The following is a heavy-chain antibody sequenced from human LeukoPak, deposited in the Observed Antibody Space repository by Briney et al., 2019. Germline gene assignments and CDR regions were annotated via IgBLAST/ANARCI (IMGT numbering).Heavy chain of an antibody. D-gene: IGHD3-10*01. CDR3: AKDSYVSGRPLHTFDV. J-gene: IGHJ3*01. Sequence: GGSLRLSYAASGFTFAIHAMTWVRQAPGKELEWVSGISGDGASTHYAESVKGQFTISRDNSQNTLFLQMNSLRVEDTAIYYCAKDSYVSGRPLHTFDVWGQGTMVTVSS. CDR2: ISGDGAST. CDR1: GFTFAIHA. V-gene: IGHV3-23*01.